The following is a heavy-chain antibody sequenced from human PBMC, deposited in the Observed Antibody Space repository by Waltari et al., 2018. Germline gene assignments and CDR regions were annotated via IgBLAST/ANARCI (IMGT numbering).Heavy chain of an antibody. CDR1: GGSISSGGYY. CDR3: ERRVMYYFDY. V-gene: IGHV4-31*03. Sequence: QVQLQESGPGLVKPSQTLSLTCTVSGGSISSGGYYWSWIRQHPGKCLEWIGYIYYSGSTYDNPPLWSRVTISLDPSKNKYSLKSSCVTAVDMVVFDCERRVMYYFDYWCQGTLVTVSS. CDR2: IYYSGST. D-gene: IGHD2-21*01. J-gene: IGHJ4*02.